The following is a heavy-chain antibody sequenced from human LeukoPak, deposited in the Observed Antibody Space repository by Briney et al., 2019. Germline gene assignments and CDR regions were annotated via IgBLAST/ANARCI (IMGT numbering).Heavy chain of an antibody. CDR3: AREKVDGSSWYGHFDY. J-gene: IGHJ4*02. D-gene: IGHD6-13*01. V-gene: IGHV1-69*05. CDR1: GGTFSSYA. CDR2: IIPIFGTA. Sequence: SVKVSCKASGGTFSSYAISWVRQAPGQGLEWMGGIIPIFGTANYAQKFQGRVTITTDESTSTAYMELSSLRSEDTAVYSCAREKVDGSSWYGHFDYWGQGTLVTVSS.